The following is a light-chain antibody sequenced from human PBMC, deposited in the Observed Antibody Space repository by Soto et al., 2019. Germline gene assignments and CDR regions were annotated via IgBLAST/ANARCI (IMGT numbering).Light chain of an antibody. CDR3: QSSDSRLSGSDV. CDR1: ASNIGAGYD. J-gene: IGLJ1*01. V-gene: IGLV1-40*01. Sequence: QSVLTQPPSVSGAPGQRVTFPGPGSASNIGAGYDVNWYQQLPGTAPKLLILGDSNRPSGVPDRFSGSKSGTSASLAITGLQAADEADYYCQSSDSRLSGSDVFGTGTKLTVL. CDR2: GDS.